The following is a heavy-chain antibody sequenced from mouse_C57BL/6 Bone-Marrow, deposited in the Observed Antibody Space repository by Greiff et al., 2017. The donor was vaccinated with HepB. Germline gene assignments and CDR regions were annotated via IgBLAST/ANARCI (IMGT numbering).Heavy chain of an antibody. CDR3: TRLLLEVYCYCDF. Sequence: QVQLQQSGAELVRPGASVTLSCKASGYTFTDYEMSWVKQTPVHGLEWIGAIDPETGGTAYNQKFKGKAILTADKSSSNANMDLRILTSADAAVYDCTRLLLEVYCYCDFSGTGTAATVTA. V-gene: IGHV1-15*01. D-gene: IGHD2-12*01. CDR2: IDPETGGT. J-gene: IGHJ1*03. CDR1: GYTFTDYE.